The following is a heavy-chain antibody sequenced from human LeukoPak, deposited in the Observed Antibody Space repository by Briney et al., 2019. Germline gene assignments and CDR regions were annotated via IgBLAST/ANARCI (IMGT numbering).Heavy chain of an antibody. CDR3: AREMPHDYSNYYYYYGMDV. J-gene: IGHJ6*02. CDR2: ISYDGSNK. D-gene: IGHD4-11*01. CDR1: GFTFSSYA. V-gene: IGHV3-30-3*01. Sequence: QAGGSLRLSCAASGFTFSSYAMHWVRQAPGKGLEWVAVISYDGSNKYYADSVKGRFTISRDNSKNTLYLQMNSLRAEDTAVYYCAREMPHDYSNYYYYYGMDVWGQGTTVTVSS.